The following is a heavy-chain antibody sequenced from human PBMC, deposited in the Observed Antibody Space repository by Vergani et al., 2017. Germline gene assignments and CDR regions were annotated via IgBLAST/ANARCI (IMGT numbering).Heavy chain of an antibody. Sequence: QLQLQESGPGLVKPSETLSLNCTVSGGSISSYYWSWIRQPPGKGLEWIGYIYYSGSTNYNPSLKSRVTISVDTSKNQFSLKLSSVTAADTAVYYCARLNREYCSGGSCYRWFDPWGQGTLVTVSS. CDR1: GGSISSYY. V-gene: IGHV4-59*01. J-gene: IGHJ5*02. CDR3: ARLNREYCSGGSCYRWFDP. CDR2: IYYSGST. D-gene: IGHD2-15*01.